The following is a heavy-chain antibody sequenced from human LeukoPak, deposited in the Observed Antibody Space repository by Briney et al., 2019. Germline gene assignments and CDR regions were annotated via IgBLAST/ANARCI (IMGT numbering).Heavy chain of an antibody. CDR3: ARDITMITY. J-gene: IGHJ4*02. D-gene: IGHD3-22*01. V-gene: IGHV4-59*01. CDR1: GGSISSYY. CDR2: IYYSGST. Sequence: SETLSLTCTVSGGSISSYYWSWIRQPPGKGLEWIGYIYYSGSTNYNPSLKSRVTISVDTSKNQFSLKLSSVTAADSAVDYCARDITMITYWGQGTLVTVSS.